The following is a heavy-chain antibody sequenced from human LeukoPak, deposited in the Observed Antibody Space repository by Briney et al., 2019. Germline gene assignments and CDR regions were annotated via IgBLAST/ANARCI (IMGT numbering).Heavy chain of an antibody. CDR1: GGSISSYY. CDR3: ARGGLSHDPYNWFDP. D-gene: IGHD1-1*01. J-gene: IGHJ5*02. CDR2: IYYSGST. Sequence: SKTLSLTCTVSGGSISSYYWSWIRQPPGKGLEWIGSIYYSGSTNYNPSLKSRVIISGDTSKNQFSLKLSSVTAADTAVYYCARGGLSHDPYNWFDPWGQGTLVTVSS. V-gene: IGHV4-59*01.